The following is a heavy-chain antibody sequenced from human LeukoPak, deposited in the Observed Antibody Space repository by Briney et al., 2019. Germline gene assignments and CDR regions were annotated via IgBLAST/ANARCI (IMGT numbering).Heavy chain of an antibody. CDR1: GFTVSNKY. D-gene: IGHD3-22*01. CDR2: IYSDGRT. CDR3: ARGLSLSGYLDAFDI. J-gene: IGHJ3*02. Sequence: GGSLRLSCAASGFTVSNKYMTWVRQAPGKGLEWVSLIYSDGRTYYADSVKGRCTISRDHSKNTLSLQMNSLRVEDTAVYFCARGLSLSGYLDAFDIWGQGTMVTVSS. V-gene: IGHV3-53*01.